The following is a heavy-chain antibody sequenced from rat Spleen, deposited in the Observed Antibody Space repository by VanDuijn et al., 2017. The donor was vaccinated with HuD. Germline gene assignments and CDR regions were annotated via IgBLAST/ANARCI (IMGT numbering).Heavy chain of an antibody. CDR3: TRDLTTQISGWFAY. V-gene: IGHV2-15*01. Sequence: QVQLKESGPGLVQPSQTLSLTCTVSGVSLTSKSVSWIRQPPGKGLEWMGTIWSGGSTDYNSALKSRLSISRDTSKSQVFLKMSSLKTEDTATYYCTRDLTTQISGWFAYWGQGTLVTVSS. D-gene: IGHD1-8*01. CDR2: IWSGGST. CDR1: GVSLTSKS. J-gene: IGHJ3*01.